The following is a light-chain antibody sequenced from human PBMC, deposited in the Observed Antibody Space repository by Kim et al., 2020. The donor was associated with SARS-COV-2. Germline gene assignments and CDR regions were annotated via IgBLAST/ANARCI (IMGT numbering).Light chain of an antibody. CDR2: AAS. CDR1: HDVSTW. V-gene: IGKV1-12*01. CDR3: LQTNSFPLS. J-gene: IGKJ4*01. Sequence: SDSVGDRVTLTCRASHDVSTWLAWYQHKPGIAPKLLIYAASSLQSGAPPRFSGSGSGTDFTLTISSLLPEDFATYYCLQTNSFPLSFGGGTKLEI.